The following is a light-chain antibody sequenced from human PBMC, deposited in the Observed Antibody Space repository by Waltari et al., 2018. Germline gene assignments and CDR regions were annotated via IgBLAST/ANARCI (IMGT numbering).Light chain of an antibody. Sequence: QSVLTQPPSVSGAPGQRVTISCTGGSSNLGTGYDVHWYQQLPGTAPKLLIYTNSYRPPGVPGRFSGSKSGTSASLIIAGLQAEDAADYYCQSFDISLNGAVFGAGTKVTVL. CDR3: QSFDISLNGAV. CDR1: SSNLGTGYD. CDR2: TNS. J-gene: IGLJ1*01. V-gene: IGLV1-40*01.